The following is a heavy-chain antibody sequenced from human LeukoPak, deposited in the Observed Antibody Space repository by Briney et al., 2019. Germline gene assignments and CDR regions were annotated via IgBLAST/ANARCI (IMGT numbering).Heavy chain of an antibody. D-gene: IGHD3-10*01. CDR2: ISSSPSYI. CDR1: GFIFSRYN. CDR3: ARGNLWFGELVY. Sequence: GGSLRLSCAASGFIFSRYNMNWVRQAPGKGLEWVSSISSSPSYIYYADSVKGRFTISRDDAKNSLYLQMNSLRAEDTAVYYCARGNLWFGELVYWGQGTLVTVSS. V-gene: IGHV3-21*01. J-gene: IGHJ4*02.